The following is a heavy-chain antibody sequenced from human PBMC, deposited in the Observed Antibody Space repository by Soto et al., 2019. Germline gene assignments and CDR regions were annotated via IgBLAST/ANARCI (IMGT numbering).Heavy chain of an antibody. D-gene: IGHD5-12*01. Sequence: AGGSLRLSCAASGFTVSSNYMSWVRQAPGKGLEWVSVIYSGGSIYYADSVKGRFTISRDNSKNTLYLQMNSLRAEDTAVYYCAGDPESGYDYVGEIDYWGQGTLVTVSS. CDR1: GFTVSSNY. CDR3: AGDPESGYDYVGEIDY. V-gene: IGHV3-66*01. CDR2: IYSGGSI. J-gene: IGHJ4*02.